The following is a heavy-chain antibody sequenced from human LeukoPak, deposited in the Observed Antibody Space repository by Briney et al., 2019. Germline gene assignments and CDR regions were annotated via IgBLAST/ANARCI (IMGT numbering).Heavy chain of an antibody. CDR2: MHPNSGNT. V-gene: IGHV1-8*01. CDR3: ARGGPVAATHKYFQH. D-gene: IGHD6-19*01. J-gene: IGHJ1*01. Sequence: ASVKVSCKRSGYTFTSYDINWVRQATGQGLEWMGWMHPNSGNTGYAQNFQGRVTMTRNTSTSTAYMELSSLRSEDTAVYYCARGGPVAATHKYFQHWGQGTLVTVSS. CDR1: GYTFTSYD.